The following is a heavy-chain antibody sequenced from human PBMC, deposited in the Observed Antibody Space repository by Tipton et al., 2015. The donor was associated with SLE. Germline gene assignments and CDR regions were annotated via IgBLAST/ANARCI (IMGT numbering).Heavy chain of an antibody. Sequence: LRLSCTVSGGSMIAYYWSWNRQSPGKGLEWIGCVYDSGSTNYNPSLKSRVTVSIDTSKNQFSLTLSSVTAADTALYYCARIREIRWYAMDVWGQGTTVIVSS. V-gene: IGHV4-59*08. CDR3: ARIREIRWYAMDV. D-gene: IGHD2-15*01. CDR2: VYDSGST. CDR1: GGSMIAYY. J-gene: IGHJ6*02.